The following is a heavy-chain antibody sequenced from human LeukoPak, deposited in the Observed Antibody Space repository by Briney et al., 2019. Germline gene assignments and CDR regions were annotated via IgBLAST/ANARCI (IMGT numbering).Heavy chain of an antibody. Sequence: GGSLRLSCAASGFTFSSYGMSWVRQAPGKGLEWVSAISGSGGSTYYADSVKGRFTISRDNSKNTLYLQMNSLRAEDTAVYYCANREVDILTGYWGAFDIWGQGTMVTVSS. J-gene: IGHJ3*02. V-gene: IGHV3-23*01. CDR3: ANREVDILTGYWGAFDI. CDR2: ISGSGGST. D-gene: IGHD3-9*01. CDR1: GFTFSSYG.